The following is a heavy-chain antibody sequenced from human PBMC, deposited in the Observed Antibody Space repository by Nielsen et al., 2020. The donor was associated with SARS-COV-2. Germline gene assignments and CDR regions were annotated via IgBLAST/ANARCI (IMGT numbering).Heavy chain of an antibody. CDR3: VRSSYGDYGDY. CDR2: ISSSGYT. J-gene: IGHJ4*02. Sequence: GESLKISCAASGFTFSDYYMSWIRQAPGKGLEWVSYISSSGYTNYVDSVKGRFTISRDNSKNTLSLQMSGLRNIDTAVYYCVRSSYGDYGDYWSQGTLVTVSS. D-gene: IGHD4-17*01. CDR1: GFTFSDYY. V-gene: IGHV3-11*06.